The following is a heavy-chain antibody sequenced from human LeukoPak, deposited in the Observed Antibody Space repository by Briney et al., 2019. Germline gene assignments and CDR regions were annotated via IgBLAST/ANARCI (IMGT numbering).Heavy chain of an antibody. CDR1: GFTFSSSE. Sequence: GGSLRLSCAASGFTFSSSEMNWVRQGPGKGLEWVAFIRYDGSNKYYADSVKGRFTISRDNSKNTLYLQMNSLRAEDTAVYYCAKAADSSGLSVLRYYFDYWGQGTLVTVSS. CDR3: AKAADSSGLSVLRYYFDY. CDR2: IRYDGSNK. V-gene: IGHV3-30*02. D-gene: IGHD6-19*01. J-gene: IGHJ4*02.